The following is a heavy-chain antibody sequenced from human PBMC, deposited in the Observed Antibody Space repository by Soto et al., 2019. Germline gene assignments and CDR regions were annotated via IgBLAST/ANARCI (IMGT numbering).Heavy chain of an antibody. CDR1: GGSISSGGYY. D-gene: IGHD3-22*01. J-gene: IGHJ6*02. V-gene: IGHV4-61*08. CDR2: IYYSGST. CDR3: ARVASLYYYDSSGHYGMDV. Sequence: SETLSLTCTVSGGSISSGGYYWSWIRQHPGKGLEWIGYIYYSGSTNYNPSLKSRVTISVDTSKKRFSLKLSSVTAADTAVYYCARVASLYYYDSSGHYGMDVWGQGTTVTVSS.